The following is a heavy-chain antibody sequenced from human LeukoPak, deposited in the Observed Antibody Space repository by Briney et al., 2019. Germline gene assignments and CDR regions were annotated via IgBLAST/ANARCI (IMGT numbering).Heavy chain of an antibody. D-gene: IGHD3-22*01. CDR1: GFSFNSYA. CDR3: ARSLNGFYRGLDF. J-gene: IGHJ4*02. Sequence: GGCLRLSCAASGFSFNSYAMNWVRQAPGKGLEWVSVISSTGATTYYAASVKGRFTISRDNSKSTLYLQMDALRADDTAVYYCARSLNGFYRGLDFWGQGTLVSVSS. CDR2: ISSTGATT. V-gene: IGHV3-23*01.